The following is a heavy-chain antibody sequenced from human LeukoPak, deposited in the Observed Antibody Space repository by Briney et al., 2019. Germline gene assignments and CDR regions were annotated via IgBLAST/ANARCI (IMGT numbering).Heavy chain of an antibody. CDR2: INPNSGGT. J-gene: IGHJ5*02. D-gene: IGHD3-3*01. V-gene: IGHV1-2*02. CDR3: ARATWSGYYRVHRFDH. CDR1: GYTFTGYY. Sequence: ASVKVSCKASGYTFTGYYMHWVRQAPGQGLEWMGWINPNSGGTNYAQKFQGRVTMTRDTSISTAYMELSRLRSDDTAVYYCARATWSGYYRVHRFDHWGQGTLVTVSS.